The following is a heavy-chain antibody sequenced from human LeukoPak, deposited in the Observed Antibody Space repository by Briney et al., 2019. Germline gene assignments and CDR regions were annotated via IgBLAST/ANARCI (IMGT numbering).Heavy chain of an antibody. Sequence: ASVKVSCKASGYTFTSYDINWVRQATGQGLEWMGWMNRNSGNTGHAQKFQGRVTITRNTSISTAYMELSSLRSEDTAVYYCARGAYYDFWSGYSYYMDVWGKGTTVTVSS. CDR2: MNRNSGNT. J-gene: IGHJ6*03. CDR3: ARGAYYDFWSGYSYYMDV. D-gene: IGHD3-3*01. V-gene: IGHV1-8*03. CDR1: GYTFTSYD.